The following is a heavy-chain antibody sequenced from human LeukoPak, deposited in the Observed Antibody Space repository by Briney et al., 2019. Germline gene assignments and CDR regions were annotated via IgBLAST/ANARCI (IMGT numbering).Heavy chain of an antibody. Sequence: GGSLRLPCAASGFTFSSYGMHWVRQAPGKGLEWVAVISYDGSNKYYADTVKGRFTISRDNSKNTLYLQMNSLRAEDTAVYYCARAQRGFVPFDYWGQGTLVTVSS. CDR3: ARAQRGFVPFDY. V-gene: IGHV3-33*05. J-gene: IGHJ4*02. D-gene: IGHD5-12*01. CDR1: GFTFSSYG. CDR2: ISYDGSNK.